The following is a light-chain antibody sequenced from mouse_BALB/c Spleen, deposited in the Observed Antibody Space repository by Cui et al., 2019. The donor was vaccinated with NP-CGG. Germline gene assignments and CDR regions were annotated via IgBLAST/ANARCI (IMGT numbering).Light chain of an antibody. CDR2: GTN. V-gene: IGLV1*01. CDR3: ALCYSNHWV. Sequence: QAVVTQESALTTSPGETVTLTCRSNTGAVTTSNYANWVQEKPDHLFTGLIGGTNNRAPRVPARFSGSLIGDKAALTITGAQTEDEAIYFCALCYSNHWVFGGGTKLTVL. CDR1: TGAVTTSNY. J-gene: IGLJ1*01.